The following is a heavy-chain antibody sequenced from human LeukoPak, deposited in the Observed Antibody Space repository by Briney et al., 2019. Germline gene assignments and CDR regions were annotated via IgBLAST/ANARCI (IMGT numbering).Heavy chain of an antibody. J-gene: IGHJ4*02. Sequence: SETLSLTCAVYGGSFSGYYWSWIRQPPGKGLEWIGEINHSGSTNYNPSLKSRVTISVDTSENQFSLKLSSVTAADTAVYYCARGGVDTAMGNDYWGQGTLVTVSS. CDR3: ARGGVDTAMGNDY. CDR1: GGSFSGYY. D-gene: IGHD5-18*01. CDR2: INHSGST. V-gene: IGHV4-34*01.